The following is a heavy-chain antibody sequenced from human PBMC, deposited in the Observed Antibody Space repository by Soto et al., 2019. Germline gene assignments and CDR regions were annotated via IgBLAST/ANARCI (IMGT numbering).Heavy chain of an antibody. CDR2: VFYTGFT. J-gene: IGHJ4*02. CDR3: ATSQKGYNWNYIDH. D-gene: IGHD1-20*01. V-gene: IGHV4-39*01. CDR1: GASISGSYYY. Sequence: SETLSLTCAVSGASISGSYYYWAWLRQSPGKGPEWIGSVFYTGFTSYNPSLESRVSVSVDTSKSQFSLKLSAVTAADTAVYYCATSQKGYNWNYIDHWGQGALVTVSS.